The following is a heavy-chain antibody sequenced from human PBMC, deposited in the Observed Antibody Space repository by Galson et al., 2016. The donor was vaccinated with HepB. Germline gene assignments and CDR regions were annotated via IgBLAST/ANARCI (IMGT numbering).Heavy chain of an antibody. CDR1: GGSISSSHSYY. J-gene: IGHJ6*02. D-gene: IGHD5-12*01. V-gene: IGHV4-39*07. CDR3: ARDVLYSGSDSSLDYRRMDV. CDR2: ISYHGKT. Sequence: SETLSLTCTVSGGSISSSHSYYWGWIRQPPGRGLEWIGTISYHGKTYYHPSLKSRLTISIDPSETQFSLKLNSVTAADTAVYYCARDVLYSGSDSSLDYRRMDVLGQGTTLTGSS.